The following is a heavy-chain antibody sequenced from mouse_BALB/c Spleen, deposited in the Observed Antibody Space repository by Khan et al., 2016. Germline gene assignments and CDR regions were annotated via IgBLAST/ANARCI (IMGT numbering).Heavy chain of an antibody. V-gene: IGHV14-3*02. CDR2: IDPANGNT. CDR3: SRSPYDYDVGFAY. Sequence: VQLQQSGAELVKPGASVKLSCTASGFNIKDTYMHWVKQRPEQGLVWIGRIDPANGNTKYDPKFQGKATITADTSSNTAYLQLSSLTSEDTAVYYCSRSPYDYDVGFAYWGQGTLVTVSA. J-gene: IGHJ3*01. D-gene: IGHD2-4*01. CDR1: GFNIKDTY.